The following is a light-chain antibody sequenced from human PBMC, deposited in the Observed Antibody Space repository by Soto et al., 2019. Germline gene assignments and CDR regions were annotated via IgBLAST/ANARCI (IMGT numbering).Light chain of an antibody. V-gene: IGKV1-5*03. Sequence: IQLTQSPSTLSGSVGDRVTITCRASQGASTWLAWYQQRPSQAPKLLVYEASKLQSGVPSRFSASGSVRDFTLTISSLQPEDSATYYCQQYYDFRTFGQGTKVDIK. CDR3: QQYYDFRT. CDR1: QGASTW. CDR2: EAS. J-gene: IGKJ1*01.